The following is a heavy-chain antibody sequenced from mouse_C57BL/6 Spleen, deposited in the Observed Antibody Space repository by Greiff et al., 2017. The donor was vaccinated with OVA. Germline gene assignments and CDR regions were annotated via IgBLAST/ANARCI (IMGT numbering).Heavy chain of an antibody. D-gene: IGHD1-1*01. Sequence: QVQLQRSGAELVRPGASVTLSCKASGYTFTDYEMHWVKQTPVHGLEWIGAIDPETGGTAYNQKFKGKAILTADKSSSTAYMELRSLTSEDSAVYYCTRRGHYYGSSYKAMDYWGQGTSVTVSS. J-gene: IGHJ4*01. CDR3: TRRGHYYGSSYKAMDY. CDR1: GYTFTDYE. V-gene: IGHV1-15*01. CDR2: IDPETGGT.